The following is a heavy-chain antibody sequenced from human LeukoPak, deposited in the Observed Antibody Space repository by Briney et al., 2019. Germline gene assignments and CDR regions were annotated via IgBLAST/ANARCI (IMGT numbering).Heavy chain of an antibody. CDR3: ARDSNNYYYIDV. V-gene: IGHV1-2*02. J-gene: IGHJ6*03. CDR1: GYTFTGYY. CDR2: INPNSGGT. Sequence: ASVKVSCTASGYTFTGYYMHWVRQAPGQGLEWMGWINPNSGGTNYAQKFQGRVNMTRDTSISRAYMELSRLRSDDTAVYYCARDSNNYYYIDVWGKETTVTVSS.